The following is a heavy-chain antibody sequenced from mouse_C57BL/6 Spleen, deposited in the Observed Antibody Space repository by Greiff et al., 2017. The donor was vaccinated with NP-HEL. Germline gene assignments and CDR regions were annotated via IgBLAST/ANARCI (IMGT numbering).Heavy chain of an antibody. V-gene: IGHV1-18*01. CDR3: ARPYYSNSYAMDY. CDR2: INPNNGGT. D-gene: IGHD2-5*01. Sequence: VQLQQSGPELVKPGASVKIPCKASGYTFTDYNMDWVKQSHGKSLEWIGDINPNNGGTIYNQKFKGKATLTVDKSSSTAYMELRSLTSEDTAVYYCARPYYSNSYAMDYRGQGTSVTVSS. J-gene: IGHJ4*01. CDR1: GYTFTDYN.